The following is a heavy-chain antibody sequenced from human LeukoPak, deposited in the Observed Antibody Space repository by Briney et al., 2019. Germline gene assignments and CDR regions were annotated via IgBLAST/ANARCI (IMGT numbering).Heavy chain of an antibody. V-gene: IGHV4-34*01. Sequence: SETLSLTCAAYGGSFSGYHWSWIRQPPGKALEWIGIISHSGSTNYNPSLKSRVTISGDTSITQFSLKLRSVTAADTAVYYCASSIAVAGTLFYWGQGTLVAVSS. CDR1: GGSFSGYH. D-gene: IGHD6-19*01. CDR2: ISHSGST. J-gene: IGHJ4*02. CDR3: ASSIAVAGTLFY.